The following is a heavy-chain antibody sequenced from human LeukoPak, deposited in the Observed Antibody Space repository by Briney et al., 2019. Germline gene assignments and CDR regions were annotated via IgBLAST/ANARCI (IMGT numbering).Heavy chain of an antibody. CDR2: INPTNGDT. D-gene: IGHD2-15*01. V-gene: IGHV1-2*06. CDR1: GYTFTGYY. CDR3: ASPSHYCSGGSCLSNWFDP. J-gene: IGHJ5*02. Sequence: ASVKVSCKASGYTFTGYYIHWVRQAPGQGLEWMGRINPTNGDTDYAQRFQGRVTMTRDTSISTAYMELTGLRSDDTAVYYCASPSHYCSGGSCLSNWFDPWGQGTLVTVAS.